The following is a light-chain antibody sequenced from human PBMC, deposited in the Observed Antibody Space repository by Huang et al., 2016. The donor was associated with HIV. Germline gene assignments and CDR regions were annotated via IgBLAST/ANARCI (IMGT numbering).Light chain of an antibody. CDR1: HGIGNS. CDR2: ATS. Sequence: DIQMTQSPSSLSASVGDRVTSTCRASHGIGNSLAWYQQKPEKPPRLLLYATSRLESGVPSRFSGSGSGTHYTLTITTLQPEDIASYYCQQYQSIPWTFGQGTKVEIK. CDR3: QQYQSIPWT. V-gene: IGKV1-NL1*01. J-gene: IGKJ1*01.